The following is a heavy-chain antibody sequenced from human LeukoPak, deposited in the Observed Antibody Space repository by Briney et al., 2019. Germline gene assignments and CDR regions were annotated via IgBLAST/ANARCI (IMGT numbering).Heavy chain of an antibody. Sequence: GGALRLSCEPSGLTFGDAWTSWGRHAPGGGVEGGSYIIGSGSAIYYTDSVEGRFTISRDNAKNSLYLQMNSLRAGDTAVYDCARWEYSYGSDYWGQGTLVTVSS. V-gene: IGHV3-11*01. J-gene: IGHJ4*02. D-gene: IGHD5-18*01. CDR3: ARWEYSYGSDY. CDR1: GLTFGDAW. CDR2: IIGSGSAI.